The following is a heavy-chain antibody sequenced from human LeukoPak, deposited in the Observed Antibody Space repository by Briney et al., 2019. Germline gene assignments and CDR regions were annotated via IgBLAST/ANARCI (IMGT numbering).Heavy chain of an antibody. CDR1: GFTFSSYA. CDR3: ASKYSSGGLF. Sequence: GGSLRLSCAASGFTFSSYAMHWVRQAPDKGLEWVAVISYDGSNKYYADSVKGRFTISRDNSKNTLYLQMNSLRAEDTAVYYCASKYSSGGLFWGQGTLVTVSS. D-gene: IGHD6-19*01. CDR2: ISYDGSNK. J-gene: IGHJ4*02. V-gene: IGHV3-30*04.